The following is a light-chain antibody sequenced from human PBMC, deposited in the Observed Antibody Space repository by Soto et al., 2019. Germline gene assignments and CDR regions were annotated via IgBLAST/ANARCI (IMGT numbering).Light chain of an antibody. J-gene: IGLJ2*01. CDR1: SSDVGGYNY. V-gene: IGLV2-8*01. CDR3: SSFAASNSVV. CDR2: DVT. Sequence: QSALTQPPSASGSPGQSVAISCTGTSSDVGGYNYVSWYQQHPGKAPKLMIYDVTQRPSGVPDRFSGSKSGNTASLTVSGLQAEDEADYFCSSFAASNSVVFGGGTKVTVL.